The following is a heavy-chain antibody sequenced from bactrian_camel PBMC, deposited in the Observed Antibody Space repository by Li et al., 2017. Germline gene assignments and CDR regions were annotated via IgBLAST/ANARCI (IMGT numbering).Heavy chain of an antibody. CDR1: GYTYGTYC. D-gene: IGHD2*01. V-gene: IGHV3S53*01. J-gene: IGHJ4*01. CDR3: AATAGSVVGRLAWDY. CDR2: IDYEGSP. Sequence: QVQLVESGGGSVQPGGSLRLSCAASGYTYGTYCMGWFRQAPGKEREGVAAIDYEGSPSYDDSVKGRFTISKDDASNIMYLQMNNLKPEDTAMYYCAATAGSVVGRLAWDYWGQGTQVTVS.